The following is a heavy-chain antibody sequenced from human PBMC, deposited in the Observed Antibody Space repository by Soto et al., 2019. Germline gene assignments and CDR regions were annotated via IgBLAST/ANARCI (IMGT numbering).Heavy chain of an antibody. J-gene: IGHJ6*02. CDR2: ISGSGGST. Sequence: GGSLRLSCAASGFTFSSYAMSWVRQAPGKGLEWVSAISGSGGSTYYADSVKGRFTISRDNSKNTLYLQMNSLRAEDTAVYYCAKDGTTVTTGLYYYGMDVWGQGTTVTVSS. CDR3: AKDGTTVTTGLYYYGMDV. D-gene: IGHD4-17*01. V-gene: IGHV3-23*01. CDR1: GFTFSSYA.